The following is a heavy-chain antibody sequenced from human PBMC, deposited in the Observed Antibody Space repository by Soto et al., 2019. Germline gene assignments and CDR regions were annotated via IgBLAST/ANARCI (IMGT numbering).Heavy chain of an antibody. CDR3: ARVRAGGTFWFDP. J-gene: IGHJ5*02. CDR2: IKHSGST. CDR1: GGSFSGYY. V-gene: IGHV4-34*01. Sequence: SGTLYLTCAVYGGSFSGYYWSWIRQPPGKGLEWIGEIKHSGSTNYNPSLKSRVTISVDTSKNQFSLKLTSVTAADTAVYYCARVRAGGTFWFDPWGQGTLGTVSS. D-gene: IGHD6-13*01.